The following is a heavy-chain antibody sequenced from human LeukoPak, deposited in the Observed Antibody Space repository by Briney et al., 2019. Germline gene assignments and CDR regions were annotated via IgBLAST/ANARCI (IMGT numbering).Heavy chain of an antibody. CDR3: ARDPNSSSWKGYFDY. D-gene: IGHD6-13*01. J-gene: IGHJ4*02. Sequence: GGSLRLSCAASGFTFSSYGMHWVRQAPGKGLEWVAFIRYDGSNKYYADSVKGRFTISRDNAKNSLYLQMNSLRAEDTAVYYCARDPNSSSWKGYFDYWGQGTLVTVSS. V-gene: IGHV3-30*02. CDR2: IRYDGSNK. CDR1: GFTFSSYG.